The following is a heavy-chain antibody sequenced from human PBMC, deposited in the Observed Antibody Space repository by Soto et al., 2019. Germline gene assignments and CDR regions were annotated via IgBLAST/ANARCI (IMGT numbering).Heavy chain of an antibody. J-gene: IGHJ3*01. CDR1: GFSLSADGVG. D-gene: IGHD2-21*01. CDR2: IYWDDDT. V-gene: IGHV2-5*02. Sequence: QITLKESGPTLVKPTQTLTLTCIFSGFSLSADGVGVGWIRQPPGKALAWLALIYWDDDTRYRPSLKSRLTFTKDTSKNRVVHTMTNMDPVDTGTYYCAHAYGGTILPADAFDVWGQGTVVTVSS. CDR3: AHAYGGTILPADAFDV.